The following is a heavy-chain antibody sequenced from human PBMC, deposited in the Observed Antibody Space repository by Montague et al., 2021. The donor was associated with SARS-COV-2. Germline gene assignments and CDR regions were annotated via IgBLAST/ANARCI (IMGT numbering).Heavy chain of an antibody. CDR1: SGSLSNYY. CDR3: ARNMAY. V-gene: IGHV4-4*09. D-gene: IGHD2/OR15-2a*01. J-gene: IGHJ4*02. Sequence: SQTLSLTCTVSSGSLSNYYWSWIRQSPAKGLEWIGYMYETGNMIYGPSLRSRVSISADTSKSQFSLRLTSVTAADSARYYCARNMAYWGQGVLVTV. CDR2: MYETGNM.